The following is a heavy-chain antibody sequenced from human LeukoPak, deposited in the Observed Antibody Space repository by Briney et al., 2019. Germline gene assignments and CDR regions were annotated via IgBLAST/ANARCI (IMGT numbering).Heavy chain of an antibody. D-gene: IGHD2-15*01. V-gene: IGHV4-34*01. J-gene: IGHJ4*02. CDR3: ARVKLAGSGGSLFDY. CDR1: GGSFSGYY. CDR2: IYHSGST. Sequence: SETLSLTCAVYGGSFSGYYWSWIRQPPGKGLEWIGEIYHSGSTNYNPSLKSRVTISVDKSKNQFSLKLSSVTAADTAVYYCARVKLAGSGGSLFDYWGQGTLVTVSS.